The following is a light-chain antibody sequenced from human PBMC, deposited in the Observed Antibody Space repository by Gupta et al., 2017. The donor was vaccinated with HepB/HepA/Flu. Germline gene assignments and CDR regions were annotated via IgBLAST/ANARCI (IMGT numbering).Light chain of an antibody. CDR1: QSLLHTDGNTY. Sequence: IVMTQTPLSSPVTLGQPASISCRSNQSLLHTDGNTYLSWLQQRPGQPPRLLIYKSSNRGSGVPDRFSGSGAGTDFTLKISRVEAEDVAIYYCRQAKRFPLTFGGGTKVEIK. CDR2: KSS. V-gene: IGKV2-24*01. J-gene: IGKJ4*01. CDR3: RQAKRFPLT.